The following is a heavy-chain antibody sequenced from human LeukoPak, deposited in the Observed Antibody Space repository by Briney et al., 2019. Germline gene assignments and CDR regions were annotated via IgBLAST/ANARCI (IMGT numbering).Heavy chain of an antibody. J-gene: IGHJ3*02. CDR3: AHRGGSGSSYFRGTCDAFDI. D-gene: IGHD1-26*01. CDR1: GYTFTGYY. V-gene: IGHV1-2*02. CDR2: INPNSGDT. Sequence: GASVKVSCKASGYTFTGYYMHWVRQAPGQGLEWMGWINPNSGDTNYAQKFQGRVTMTRDTSISTAYMELSRLRSDDTAVYYCAHRGGSGSSYFRGTCDAFDIWGQGTMVTVSS.